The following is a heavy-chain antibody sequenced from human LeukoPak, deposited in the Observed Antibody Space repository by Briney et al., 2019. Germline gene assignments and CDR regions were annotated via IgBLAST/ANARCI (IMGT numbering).Heavy chain of an antibody. CDR3: ARHALGYSYTFDY. CDR1: GGSISSSSYY. CDR2: IYYSGST. J-gene: IGHJ4*02. D-gene: IGHD5-18*01. V-gene: IGHV4-39*01. Sequence: PSETLSLTCTVSGGSISSSSYYWGWIRQPPGKGLEWVGSIYYSGSTYYNPSLKSRVTISVDTSKNQFSLKLSSVTAADTAVYYGARHALGYSYTFDYWGQGTLVTVSS.